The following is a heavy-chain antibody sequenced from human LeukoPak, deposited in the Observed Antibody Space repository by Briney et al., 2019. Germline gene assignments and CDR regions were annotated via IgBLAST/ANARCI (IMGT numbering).Heavy chain of an antibody. CDR1: GFTFSSYA. Sequence: GGSLRLSCAASGFTFSSYAMSWVRQAPGKGLEWVSAISGSGGSTYYADSVKGRFTISRDNSKNTLYLQMNSLRAEDTAVYYCAKDLRGSYRYTLDYWGQGTLVTVSS. V-gene: IGHV3-23*01. CDR2: ISGSGGST. CDR3: AKDLRGSYRYTLDY. D-gene: IGHD3-16*02. J-gene: IGHJ4*02.